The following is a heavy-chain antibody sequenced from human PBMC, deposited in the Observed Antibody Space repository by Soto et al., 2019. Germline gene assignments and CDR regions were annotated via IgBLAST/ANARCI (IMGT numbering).Heavy chain of an antibody. Sequence: QVQLVQSGAEVKKPGSSVTVSCKASGGTFSSYAISWVRQAPGHGLEWMGGIIPIFGTANYAQKMQARVTIIADESASTAYMELSSVRCEETTVYYCARDKVRYNYSSGYYRVSVPPDYYYGMDVWGRGTTVTVSS. D-gene: IGHD3-22*01. CDR3: ARDKVRYNYSSGYYRVSVPPDYYYGMDV. CDR1: GGTFSSYA. V-gene: IGHV1-69*01. CDR2: IIPIFGTA. J-gene: IGHJ6*01.